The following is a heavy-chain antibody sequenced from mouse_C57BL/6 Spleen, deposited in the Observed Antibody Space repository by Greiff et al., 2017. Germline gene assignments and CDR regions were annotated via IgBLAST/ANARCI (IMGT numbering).Heavy chain of an antibody. V-gene: IGHV1-69*01. CDR2: IDPSDSYT. Sequence: QVQLQQPGAELVMPGASVKLSCKASGYTFTSYWMHWVKQRPGQGLEWIGEIDPSDSYTNYNQKFKGKSTLTVDKSSSTAYMQLSSLTSEDSAVYYCARRGDSSGYGYWGQGTLVTVSA. CDR3: ARRGDSSGYGY. CDR1: GYTFTSYW. D-gene: IGHD3-2*02. J-gene: IGHJ3*01.